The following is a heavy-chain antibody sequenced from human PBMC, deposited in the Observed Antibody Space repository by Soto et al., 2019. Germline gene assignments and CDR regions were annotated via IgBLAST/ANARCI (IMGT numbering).Heavy chain of an antibody. CDR2: IYYSGRT. CDR3: ARQRTTVVTRAYFDH. J-gene: IGHJ4*02. D-gene: IGHD2-21*02. Sequence: SETLSLTFIVSGESISSSSYSWGWIRQPPGKGLEWIGSIYYSGRTYYNPSFKSRVTISIDASKNQFSLKLSSVTATDTAVYYCARQRTTVVTRAYFDHGGQGALVTVSS. CDR1: GESISSSSYS. V-gene: IGHV4-39*01.